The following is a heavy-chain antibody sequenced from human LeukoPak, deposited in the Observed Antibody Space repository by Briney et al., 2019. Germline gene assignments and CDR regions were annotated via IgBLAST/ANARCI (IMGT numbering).Heavy chain of an antibody. CDR1: GVPVHSNY. CDR3: AAFSA. V-gene: IGHV3-53*01. J-gene: IGHJ4*02. D-gene: IGHD2/OR15-2a*01. Sequence: GGAPRPSLSAPGVPVHSNYMSWGRPAPGKGLEWVSVIYSGGSTYYADSVKGRFTISRDNSKNTLYLQMNSLRAEDTAVYYCAAFSAWGQGTLVTVSS. CDR2: IYSGGST.